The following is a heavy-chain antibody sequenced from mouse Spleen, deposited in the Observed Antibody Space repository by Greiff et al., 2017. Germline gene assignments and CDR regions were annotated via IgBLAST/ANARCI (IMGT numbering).Heavy chain of an antibody. CDR3: AKVRYYGSSSYAMDY. CDR2: IWSGGST. D-gene: IGHD1-1*01. J-gene: IGHJ4*01. Sequence: VKLQQPGPGLVQPSQSLSITCTVSGFSLTSYGVHWVRQPPGKGLEWLGVIWSGGSTDYNAAFITRLSISKDNSKSQVFFKMNSLQADDTAIYYCAKVRYYGSSSYAMDYWGQGTSVTVSS. CDR1: GFSLTSYG. V-gene: IGHV2-4*01.